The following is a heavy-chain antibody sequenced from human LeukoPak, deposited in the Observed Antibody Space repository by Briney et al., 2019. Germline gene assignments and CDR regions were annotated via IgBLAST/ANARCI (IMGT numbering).Heavy chain of an antibody. CDR1: GGSISSGGYY. Sequence: PSETLSLTCTVSGGSISSGGYYWSWIRPHPGKGLEWIGYIYYSGSTYYNTSLKSRVTISVDTSKNQFSLKLSSVTAADTAVYYCARGSLTYYDSSGYYYRAFDIWGQGTMVTVSS. D-gene: IGHD3-22*01. CDR3: ARGSLTYYDSSGYYYRAFDI. J-gene: IGHJ3*02. V-gene: IGHV4-31*03. CDR2: IYYSGST.